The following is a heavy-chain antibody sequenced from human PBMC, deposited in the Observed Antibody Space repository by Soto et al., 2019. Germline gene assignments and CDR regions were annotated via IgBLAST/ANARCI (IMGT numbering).Heavy chain of an antibody. Sequence: PGGSLRLSCAASGFTFSSYSMNWVRQAPGKGLEWVSSISSSSSYIYYADSVKGRFTISRDNAKNSLYLQMNSLRAEDTAVYYCATLISMTRILYLDVWGKGTTVTVSS. D-gene: IGHD2-15*01. CDR2: ISSSSSYI. CDR3: ATLISMTRILYLDV. V-gene: IGHV3-21*01. CDR1: GFTFSSYS. J-gene: IGHJ6*04.